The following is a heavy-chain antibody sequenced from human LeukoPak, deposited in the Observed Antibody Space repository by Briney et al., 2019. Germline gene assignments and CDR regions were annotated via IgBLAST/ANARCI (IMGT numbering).Heavy chain of an antibody. J-gene: IGHJ4*02. CDR3: AREPFDY. V-gene: IGHV3-21*01. CDR2: ISSGSSSI. Sequence: GGSLRLSCAASGFTFTSYNMNWVRQAPGKGLEWASSISSGSSSIYYANSVKGRFTISRDNAKNSVYLQMDSLSAEDTAVYHCAREPFDYWGQGTLVTVSS. CDR1: GFTFTSYN.